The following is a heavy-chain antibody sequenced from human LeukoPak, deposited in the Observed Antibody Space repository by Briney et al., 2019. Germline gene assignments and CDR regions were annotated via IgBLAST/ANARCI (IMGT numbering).Heavy chain of an antibody. CDR3: AKYGSGCPRYLSDY. V-gene: IGHV3-23*01. CDR2: ITGSGATT. J-gene: IGHJ4*02. D-gene: IGHD1-26*01. CDR1: GFTFNNYA. Sequence: GGSLRLSCAASGFTFNNYAMSWVRLAPGKGLEWVSAITGSGATTYYADSVKGRFTISRDNSKDTLSLQMNSLRAEDTAVYYCAKYGSGCPRYLSDYWGQGTLVTVSS.